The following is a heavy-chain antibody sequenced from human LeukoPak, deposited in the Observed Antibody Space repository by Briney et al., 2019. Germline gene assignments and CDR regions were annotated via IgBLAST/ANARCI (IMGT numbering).Heavy chain of an antibody. V-gene: IGHV4-34*01. CDR3: ARAVTTVTTPNYFDY. Sequence: PSETLSLTCAVYGGSFSGYYWSWIRQPPGKGLEWIGEINHSGSTNYNPSLKSRVTISVDTSKNQFSLKLSSVTAADTAVYYCARAVTTVTTPNYFDYWGQGTPVTVSS. D-gene: IGHD4-17*01. J-gene: IGHJ4*02. CDR1: GGSFSGYY. CDR2: INHSGST.